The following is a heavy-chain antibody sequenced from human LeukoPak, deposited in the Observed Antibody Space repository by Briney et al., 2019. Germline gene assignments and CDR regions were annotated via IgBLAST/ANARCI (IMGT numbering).Heavy chain of an antibody. CDR2: ISYSGST. D-gene: IGHD3-9*01. CDR3: ARDGAVDILTGYGAFDI. V-gene: IGHV4-39*07. CDR1: GGSISSSSYY. Sequence: SETLSLTCTVSGGSISSSSYYWGWIRHPPGKGLEWIGSISYSGSTYYNPSLRSRVTISVDTSKKQFSLKLSSVTAADTAVYYCARDGAVDILTGYGAFDIWGQGTMVTVSS. J-gene: IGHJ3*02.